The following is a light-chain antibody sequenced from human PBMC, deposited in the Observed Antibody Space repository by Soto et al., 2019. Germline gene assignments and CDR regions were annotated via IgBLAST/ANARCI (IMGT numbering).Light chain of an antibody. CDR1: QSISSY. Sequence: DIQMTQSPSSLSASVGDRVTITCRASQSISSYLNWYQQKPGQAPKLLNYAASSLQSRVPSRFSGSGSATDFTLTISSLQPEDFATYYCQQSYSTQYTFGQATKLEI. J-gene: IGKJ2*01. CDR2: AAS. CDR3: QQSYSTQYT. V-gene: IGKV1-39*01.